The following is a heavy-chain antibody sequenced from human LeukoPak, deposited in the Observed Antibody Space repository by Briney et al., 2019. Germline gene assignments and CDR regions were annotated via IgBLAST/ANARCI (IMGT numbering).Heavy chain of an antibody. V-gene: IGHV5-51*01. CDR3: ASAHGGSGYDRPFDY. Sequence: GESLKISCKGSGYSFTSYWIGWVRQMPGKGLEWMGIIYPGDSDTRYSPSFQGQVTTSADKSISTAYLQWTSLKASDTAMYYCASAHGGSGYDRPFDYWGQGTLVTVSS. CDR2: IYPGDSDT. J-gene: IGHJ4*02. CDR1: GYSFTSYW. D-gene: IGHD5-12*01.